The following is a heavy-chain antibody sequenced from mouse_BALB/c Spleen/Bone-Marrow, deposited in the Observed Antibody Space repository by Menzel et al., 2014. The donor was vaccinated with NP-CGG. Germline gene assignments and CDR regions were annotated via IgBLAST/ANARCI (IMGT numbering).Heavy chain of an antibody. V-gene: IGHV1S56*01. Sequence: QVQLQQSGPELVKPGASVKMSCTASGYTFTSYFIHWVKQRPGQGLEWIGWIYPGDGSTKYNEKFKVKTTLTADKSSSTAYMFLSSLTSEDSAIYFCAYYRYDEYFDVWGAGTTVTVSS. J-gene: IGHJ1*01. D-gene: IGHD2-14*01. CDR1: GYTFTSYF. CDR2: IYPGDGST. CDR3: AYYRYDEYFDV.